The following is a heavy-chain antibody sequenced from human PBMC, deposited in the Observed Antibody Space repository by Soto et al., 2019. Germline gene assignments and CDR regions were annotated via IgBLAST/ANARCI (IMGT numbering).Heavy chain of an antibody. J-gene: IGHJ4*02. CDR3: AREGVGFDY. V-gene: IGHV3-21*01. D-gene: IGHD3-16*01. CDR1: GFTFSSYS. Sequence: GGSLRLSCAASGFTFSSYSMNWVRQAPGKGLEWVSSFCSSSSYIYYADSVKGRFTISRDNAKNSLYLQINSLRAEDTAVYYCAREGVGFDYWGQGTLVTVSS. CDR2: FCSSSSYI.